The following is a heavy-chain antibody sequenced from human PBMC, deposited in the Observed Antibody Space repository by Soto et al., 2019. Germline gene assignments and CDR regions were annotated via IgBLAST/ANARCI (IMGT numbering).Heavy chain of an antibody. CDR1: GGSISSNY. CDR2: IYYSGST. Sequence: WETMSHNCTVSGGSISSNYWRWIRHPPGKRLEWIGYIYYSGSTNYNPSLKCLITISVATYKNQFALKLSSVTAADTAVYYCARLASFSGDELTADFYILAQRTTVTVS. J-gene: IGHJ3*02. D-gene: IGHD1-7*01. CDR3: ARLASFSGDELTADFYI. V-gene: IGHV4-59*01.